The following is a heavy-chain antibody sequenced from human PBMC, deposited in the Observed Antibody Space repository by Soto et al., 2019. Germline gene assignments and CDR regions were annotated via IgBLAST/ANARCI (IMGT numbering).Heavy chain of an antibody. V-gene: IGHV3-7*01. CDR1: GFTFSSYW. Sequence: GGSLRLSCAASGFTFSSYWMSWVRQAPGKGLEWVANIKQDGSEKYYVDSVKGRFTISRDNAKNSLYLQMNSLRAEDMAVYYCARVAARPAFDIWGQGTMVTVSS. CDR3: ARVAARPAFDI. J-gene: IGHJ3*02. CDR2: IKQDGSEK. D-gene: IGHD6-6*01.